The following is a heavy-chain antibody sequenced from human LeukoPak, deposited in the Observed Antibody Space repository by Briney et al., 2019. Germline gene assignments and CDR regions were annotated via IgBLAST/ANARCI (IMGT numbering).Heavy chain of an antibody. Sequence: PVKGSCKASGGTFSSYAISWVRQAPGQGLESMGVIIPIFGTANYAQKLQGRVTITADESTSTAYMELSSLRSEDTAVYYCARLPSSSSFDYWGQGTLVTVSS. J-gene: IGHJ4*02. CDR1: GGTFSSYA. CDR3: ARLPSSSSFDY. V-gene: IGHV1-69*13. D-gene: IGHD6-6*01. CDR2: IIPIFGTA.